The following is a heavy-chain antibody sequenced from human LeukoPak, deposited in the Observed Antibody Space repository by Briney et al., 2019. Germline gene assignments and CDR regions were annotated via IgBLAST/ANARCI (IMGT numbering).Heavy chain of an antibody. CDR3: ARSSYSSSWYLSY. CDR1: GGSISSSNYY. J-gene: IGHJ4*02. Sequence: PSETLSLTCTVSGGSISSSNYYWGWIRQPPGKGLEWIGSIYYSGSTYYSPSLKSRVTISVDTSKNQFSLKLSSVTAADTAVYYCARSSYSSSWYLSYWGQGTLVTVSS. CDR2: IYYSGST. V-gene: IGHV4-39*07. D-gene: IGHD6-13*01.